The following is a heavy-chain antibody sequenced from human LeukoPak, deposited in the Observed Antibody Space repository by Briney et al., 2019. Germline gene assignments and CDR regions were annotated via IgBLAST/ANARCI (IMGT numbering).Heavy chain of an antibody. V-gene: IGHV3-23*01. CDR2: ISGSGDNT. CDR1: GFTFSSYA. CDR3: ARESAYAFWY. Sequence: GGSLRLSCAASGFTFSSYAMSWVRQAPGKGLEWVSGISGSGDNTYYADSVKGRFTISRDNAKNSLYLQMNSLRDEDTAVYYCARESAYAFWYWGQGTLVAVSS. D-gene: IGHD3-3*01. J-gene: IGHJ4*02.